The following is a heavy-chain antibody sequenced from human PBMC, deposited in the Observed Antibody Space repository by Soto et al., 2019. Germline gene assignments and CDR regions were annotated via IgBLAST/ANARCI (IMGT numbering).Heavy chain of an antibody. CDR3: ARVLSIAAA. J-gene: IGHJ4*02. Sequence: GGSLRLSCAASGFTVSRHYMSWVRQPPGKGLEWVSVIYSGGSTYYADSVKGRFTISRHNSKNTLYLQMNSLRAEDSAVYYCARVLSIAAAWGRGTLVTVSS. CDR2: IYSGGST. D-gene: IGHD6-13*01. V-gene: IGHV3-53*04. CDR1: GFTVSRHY.